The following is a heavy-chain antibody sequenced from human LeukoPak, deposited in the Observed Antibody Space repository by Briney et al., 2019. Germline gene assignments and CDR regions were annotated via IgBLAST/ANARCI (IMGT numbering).Heavy chain of an antibody. CDR1: GYTLTELS. CDR3: ARGWNRLAVAGTGGY. V-gene: IGHV1-24*01. Sequence: ASVKVSCKVSGYTLTELSMHWVRQAPGKGLEWMGGFDPEDGETIYAQKFQGRVTMTEDTSTDTAYMELSRLRSDDTAVYYCARGWNRLAVAGTGGYWGQGTLVTVSS. CDR2: FDPEDGET. D-gene: IGHD6-19*01. J-gene: IGHJ4*02.